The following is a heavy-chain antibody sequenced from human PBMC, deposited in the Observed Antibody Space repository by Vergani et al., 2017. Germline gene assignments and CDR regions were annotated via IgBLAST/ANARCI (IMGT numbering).Heavy chain of an antibody. CDR3: AKVAVSRLELLGHFDY. V-gene: IGHV3-9*01. CDR2: ISWNSGSI. J-gene: IGHJ4*02. D-gene: IGHD1-7*01. Sequence: EVQLVESGGGLVQPGRSLRLSCAASGFTFDDYAMHWVRQAPGKGLEWVSGISWNSGSIGYADSVKGRFTISRDNAKNSLYLQMNSLRAEDTALYYCAKVAVSRLELLGHFDYWGQGTLVTVSS. CDR1: GFTFDDYA.